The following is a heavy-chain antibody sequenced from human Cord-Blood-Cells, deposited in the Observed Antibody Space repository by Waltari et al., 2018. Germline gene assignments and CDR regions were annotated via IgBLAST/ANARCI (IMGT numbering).Heavy chain of an antibody. Sequence: QLQLQESGPGLVKPSETLSLTCTVSGGSISSSSYYWGWIRQPPGKGLEWIGGIYYSGSTYYDPALKSRGTIAVDTPKNQFALKLSSVTAADTAVYYCARHRVDFWSGYYLDAFDIWGQGTMVTVSS. CDR2: IYYSGST. V-gene: IGHV4-39*01. J-gene: IGHJ3*02. CDR3: ARHRVDFWSGYYLDAFDI. CDR1: GGSISSSSYY. D-gene: IGHD3-3*01.